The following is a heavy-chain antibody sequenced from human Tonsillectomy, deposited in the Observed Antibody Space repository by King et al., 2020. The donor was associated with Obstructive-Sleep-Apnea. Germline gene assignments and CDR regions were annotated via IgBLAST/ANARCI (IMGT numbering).Heavy chain of an antibody. CDR2: ITSSSDYT. Sequence: VQLVESGGGLVKPGGSLRLSCAASGFTFSDHYMSWIRQAPGKGLEWVSDITSSSDYTNYADSVKGRFTISRDNAKKSLYLQMDSLRAEDTAVYYCARVTIVGAPAHYHFNGMDVWGPGTTVTVSS. D-gene: IGHD1-26*01. J-gene: IGHJ6*02. CDR1: GFTFSDHY. V-gene: IGHV3-11*06. CDR3: ARVTIVGAPAHYHFNGMDV.